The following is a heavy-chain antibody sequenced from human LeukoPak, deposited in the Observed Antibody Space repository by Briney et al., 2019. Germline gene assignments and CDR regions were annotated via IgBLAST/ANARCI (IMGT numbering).Heavy chain of an antibody. CDR2: MNPNSGNT. Sequence: ASVKVSCKASGYSFTSYDINWVRQATGQGLEWMGWMNPNSGNTGYAQKFQGRVTMTRSTSISTAYMELSSLRSDDTAVYYCARVQRVTFPLKYYFDYWGQGTLVTVSS. CDR1: GYSFTSYD. V-gene: IGHV1-8*01. CDR3: ARVQRVTFPLKYYFDY. J-gene: IGHJ4*02. D-gene: IGHD3-10*01.